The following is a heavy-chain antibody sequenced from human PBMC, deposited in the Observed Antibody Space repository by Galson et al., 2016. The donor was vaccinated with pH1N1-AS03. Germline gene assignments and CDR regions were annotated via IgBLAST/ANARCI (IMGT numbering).Heavy chain of an antibody. Sequence: SVKVSCKASGYIFTGFYVHWVRQAPGQGLEWMGWINTDSGVTNYAQKFEAWVTMTRDTSVSTAYMELYGLKSDDTAVYYCARHYGDYDWGYGMDVWGQGTTVTVSS. D-gene: IGHD4-17*01. CDR2: INTDSGVT. CDR3: ARHYGDYDWGYGMDV. CDR1: GYIFTGFY. V-gene: IGHV1-2*04. J-gene: IGHJ6*02.